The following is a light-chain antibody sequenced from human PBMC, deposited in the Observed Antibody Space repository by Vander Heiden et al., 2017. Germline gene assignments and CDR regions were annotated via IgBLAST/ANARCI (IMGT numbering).Light chain of an antibody. J-gene: IGKJ1*01. CDR3: HQYGSAPRT. CDR1: QSVSSSY. V-gene: IGKV3-20*01. CDR2: ATY. Sequence: EVVLTPSPGTLSLFPGERATLSCRASQSVSSSYLAWYQHKPGQAPRLLIFATYSRATGIPDRFSGSGSGTDFTLTISRLEPEDSALYFCHQYGSAPRTFGQGTKVEI.